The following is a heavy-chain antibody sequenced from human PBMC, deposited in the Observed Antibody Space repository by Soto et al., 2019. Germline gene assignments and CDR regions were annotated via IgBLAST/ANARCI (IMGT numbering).Heavy chain of an antibody. V-gene: IGHV3-48*01. D-gene: IGHD4-17*01. CDR2: ISSSSSTI. J-gene: IGHJ4*02. CDR1: GFTFSSYS. CDR3: ARVAVTSKDY. Sequence: EVQLVESGGGLVQPGGSLRLSCAASGFTFSSYSMNWVRQAPGKGLEWVSYISSSSSTIYYADSVKGRFTISRDSAKNSLYLQMNSLRAEDTAVYYCARVAVTSKDYWGQGTLVTVSS.